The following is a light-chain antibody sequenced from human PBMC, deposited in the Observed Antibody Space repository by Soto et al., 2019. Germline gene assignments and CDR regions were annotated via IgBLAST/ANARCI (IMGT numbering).Light chain of an antibody. CDR1: QSVSSSY. V-gene: IGKV3D-20*02. Sequence: EIVLTQSPGTLSLSPGERATLSFRASQSVSSSYLAWYQQKPGQAPRLLIYGAFNRATGIPDRFSGSGSGTDFTLTISSLEPEDSAVYYCQQRHMWPITFGQGTRLEIK. CDR3: QQRHMWPIT. CDR2: GAF. J-gene: IGKJ5*01.